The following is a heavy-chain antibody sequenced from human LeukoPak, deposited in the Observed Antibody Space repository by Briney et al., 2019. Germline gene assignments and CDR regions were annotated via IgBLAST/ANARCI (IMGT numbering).Heavy chain of an antibody. J-gene: IGHJ4*02. V-gene: IGHV3-74*01. Sequence: GGSLRLSCAASGFTFSSYWMHWVRQAPGKGLVWVSRINTDGSSTSYADSVKGRFTISRDNAKNTLYLQMNSLRAEDTAVYYCARSLVGDDSSGYYYAFDYWGQGTLVTVSS. CDR1: GFTFSSYW. D-gene: IGHD3-22*01. CDR3: ARSLVGDDSSGYYYAFDY. CDR2: INTDGSST.